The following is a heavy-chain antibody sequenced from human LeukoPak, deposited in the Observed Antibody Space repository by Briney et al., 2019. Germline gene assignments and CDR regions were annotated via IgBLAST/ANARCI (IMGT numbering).Heavy chain of an antibody. CDR3: ARAGYGDYNDAFDI. Sequence: PSGTLSLTCAVSGGSISSSNWWSWVRPPPGKGLEWIGEIYHSGSTNYNPSLKSRVTISVDKSKNQFSLKLSSVTAADTAVYYCARAGYGDYNDAFDIWGQGTMVTVSS. CDR2: IYHSGST. J-gene: IGHJ3*02. V-gene: IGHV4-4*02. CDR1: GGSISSSNW. D-gene: IGHD4-17*01.